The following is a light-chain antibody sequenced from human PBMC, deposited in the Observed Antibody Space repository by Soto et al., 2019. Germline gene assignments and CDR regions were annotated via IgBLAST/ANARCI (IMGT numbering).Light chain of an antibody. CDR1: QGISTY. CDR2: GAS. J-gene: IGKJ1*01. Sequence: IQLTQSPSFLSASIGARVTITCRASQGISTYLAWYQQKPGKAPKNLIYGASTLQSGVPSRFSGGGSGTEFTRTISSLQPEDFATYYCQELNSYPRTFGQGTKVEVK. V-gene: IGKV1-9*01. CDR3: QELNSYPRT.